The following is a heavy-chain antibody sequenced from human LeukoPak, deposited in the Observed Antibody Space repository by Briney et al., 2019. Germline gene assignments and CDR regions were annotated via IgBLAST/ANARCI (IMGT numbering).Heavy chain of an antibody. CDR3: ARGGFGVVINGPVDY. V-gene: IGHV4-39*07. CDR2: IYYSGST. Sequence: KPSETLSLTCTVSGGSISSSSYYWGWIRQPPGKGLEWIGSIYYSGSTYYNPSLKSRVTISVDTSKNQFSLKLSSVTAADTAVYYCARGGFGVVINGPVDYWGQGTLVTVSS. J-gene: IGHJ4*02. D-gene: IGHD3-3*01. CDR1: GGSISSSSYY.